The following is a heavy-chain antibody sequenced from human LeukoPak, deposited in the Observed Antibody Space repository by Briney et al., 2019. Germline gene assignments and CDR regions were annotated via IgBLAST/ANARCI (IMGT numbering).Heavy chain of an antibody. J-gene: IGHJ4*02. CDR3: ARMVGALNY. CDR2: INHSGST. CDR1: GGSLSGYY. Sequence: SETLSLTCAVCGGSLSGYYWSWIRQPPGKGLEWIGEINHSGSTNYNPSLKSRVTISVDTSKNQFSLKLSSVTAADTAVYYCARMVGALNYWGQGTLVTVSS. D-gene: IGHD1-26*01. V-gene: IGHV4-34*01.